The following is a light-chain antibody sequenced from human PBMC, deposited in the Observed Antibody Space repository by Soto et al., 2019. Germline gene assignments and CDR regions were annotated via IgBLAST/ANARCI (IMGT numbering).Light chain of an antibody. CDR2: DAS. V-gene: IGKV3-20*01. CDR1: QTVGRDY. CDR3: HQYAFSPLT. Sequence: EIVLTQSPGTLSLSPGERATLSCRASQTVGRDYLGWYQQKPGQAPRLLIYDASNRATGIPGRFSGSGSGTDFTFTISRLEPEDFALYFCHQYAFSPLTFGGGTKVEIK. J-gene: IGKJ4*01.